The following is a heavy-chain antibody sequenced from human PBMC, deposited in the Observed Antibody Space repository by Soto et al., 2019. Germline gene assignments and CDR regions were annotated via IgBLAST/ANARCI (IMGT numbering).Heavy chain of an antibody. V-gene: IGHV1-69*13. J-gene: IGHJ5*02. Sequence: SVKVSCKASGGTFSNSAISWVRQAPGQGLEWMGGIIPIFGTADYPQKFQGRVTITADESTSTAYMELSSLRSEDTAVYYCARVRKSGRGPNYYDSSGYYYSANQRSNWFDPWGQGTLVTVSS. CDR1: GGTFSNSA. CDR2: IIPIFGTA. CDR3: ARVRKSGRGPNYYDSSGYYYSANQRSNWFDP. D-gene: IGHD3-22*01.